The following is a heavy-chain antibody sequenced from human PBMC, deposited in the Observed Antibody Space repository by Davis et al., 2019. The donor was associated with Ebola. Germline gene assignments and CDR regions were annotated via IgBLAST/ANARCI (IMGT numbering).Heavy chain of an antibody. CDR1: GFTFSSYA. V-gene: IGHV3-23*01. CDR2: ISGSGGST. J-gene: IGHJ5*02. D-gene: IGHD6-19*01. CDR3: ARDLLAGKREENNWFDP. Sequence: GESLKISCAASGFTFSSYAMSWVRQAPGKGLEWVSAISGSGGSTYYADSVEGRFTISRDNAKNSLYLQMNSLRDEDTAVYYCARDLLAGKREENNWFDPWGQGTLVTVSS.